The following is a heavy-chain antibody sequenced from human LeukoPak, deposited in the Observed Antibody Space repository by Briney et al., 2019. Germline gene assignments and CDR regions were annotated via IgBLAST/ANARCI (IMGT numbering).Heavy chain of an antibody. J-gene: IGHJ6*02. Sequence: GGSLRLSCAASGFTFSSYGMHWVRQAPGKGLEWVAVISYDGSNKYYADSVKGRFTISRDNSKNTLYLQMNSLRAEDTAVYYCGKEMWERYPYYYYYYGMDVWGQGTTVTVSS. CDR3: GKEMWERYPYYYYYYGMDV. V-gene: IGHV3-30*18. D-gene: IGHD1-26*01. CDR1: GFTFSSYG. CDR2: ISYDGSNK.